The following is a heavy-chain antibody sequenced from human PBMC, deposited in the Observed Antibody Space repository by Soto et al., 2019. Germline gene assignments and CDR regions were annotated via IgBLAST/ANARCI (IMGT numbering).Heavy chain of an antibody. V-gene: IGHV4-61*01. CDR2: IYYSGRL. CDR3: ARDEGWDCSGGSCKPGGHY. CDR1: GGSVSSGSYY. J-gene: IGHJ4*02. Sequence: QVQLQESGPGLVKPSEPLSLTCTVSGGSVSSGSYYWSWFRQPPGKGLEWIGYIYYSGRLNYNPSLKSRVTISVDTSKNQFSLKLSSVTAADTAVYYCARDEGWDCSGGSCKPGGHYWGQGTLVTVS. D-gene: IGHD2-15*01.